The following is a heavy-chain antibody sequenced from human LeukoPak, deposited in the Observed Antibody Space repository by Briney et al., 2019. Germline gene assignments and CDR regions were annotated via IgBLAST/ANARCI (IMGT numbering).Heavy chain of an antibody. Sequence: SETLSLTCTVPGPSISSSSYYWGWIRQPPGKGLEWIGSIYYSGSTYYNPSLKSRVTISVDTSKNQFSLKLSSVTAADTAVYYCARQPVYGGNSHWGQGTLVTVSS. CDR1: GPSISSSSYY. CDR2: IYYSGST. J-gene: IGHJ4*02. CDR3: ARQPVYGGNSH. V-gene: IGHV4-39*01. D-gene: IGHD4-23*01.